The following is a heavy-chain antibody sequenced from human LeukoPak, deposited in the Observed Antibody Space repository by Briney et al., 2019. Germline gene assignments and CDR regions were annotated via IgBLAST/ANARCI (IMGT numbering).Heavy chain of an antibody. D-gene: IGHD2-2*01. Sequence: ASVKVSCKASGYTFTSYDINWVRQATGQGLEWMGWMNPNSGNTGYAQKFQGRVTITRNTSIRTAYMELSSLRSEDTAVYYCARTPRYCSSTSCYYFDYWGQGTLVTVSS. CDR3: ARTPRYCSSTSCYYFDY. CDR2: MNPNSGNT. V-gene: IGHV1-8*03. J-gene: IGHJ4*02. CDR1: GYTFTSYD.